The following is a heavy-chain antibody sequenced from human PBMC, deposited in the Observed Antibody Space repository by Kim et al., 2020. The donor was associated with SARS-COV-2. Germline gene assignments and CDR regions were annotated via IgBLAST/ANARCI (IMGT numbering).Heavy chain of an antibody. CDR3: ARHGGNDAFDI. V-gene: IGHV4-59*08. J-gene: IGHJ3*02. CDR2: IYYTGSS. CDR1: AGSISSYY. Sequence: SETLSLTCTVSAGSISSYYCSWIRQPPGKGLEWIGYIYYTGSSNYNPSLKSRVTISVDTSKNQFSLKLSSVTAADTAVYYCARHGGNDAFDIWGQGTMGT. D-gene: IGHD2-15*01.